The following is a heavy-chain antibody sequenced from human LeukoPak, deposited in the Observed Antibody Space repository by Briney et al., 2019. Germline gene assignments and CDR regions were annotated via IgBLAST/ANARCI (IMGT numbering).Heavy chain of an antibody. CDR1: GFTSSSYA. V-gene: IGHV3-23*01. CDR2: ISGSGGST. Sequence: GGSLRLSCAASGFTSSSYAMSWVRQAPGKGLEWVSSISGSGGSTYYADSVKGRFTISRDNSKNTLYLQMNSLRAEDTAVYYRAKGHWNDYIFFDYWGQGTLVTASS. D-gene: IGHD1-1*01. J-gene: IGHJ4*02. CDR3: AKGHWNDYIFFDY.